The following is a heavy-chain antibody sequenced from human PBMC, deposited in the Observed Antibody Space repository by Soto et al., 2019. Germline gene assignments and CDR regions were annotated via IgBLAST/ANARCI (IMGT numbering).Heavy chain of an antibody. D-gene: IGHD3-3*01. J-gene: IGHJ3*02. V-gene: IGHV3-53*01. CDR1: GFTVSSNY. Sequence: PGGSLRLSCAASGFTVSSNYMSWVRQAPGKGLEWVSVIYGGGSTYYADSVKGRFTISRDNSKNTLYLQMNSLRAEDTAVYYCAREKIFPYPPDAFDIWGQGTMVTVSS. CDR2: IYGGGST. CDR3: AREKIFPYPPDAFDI.